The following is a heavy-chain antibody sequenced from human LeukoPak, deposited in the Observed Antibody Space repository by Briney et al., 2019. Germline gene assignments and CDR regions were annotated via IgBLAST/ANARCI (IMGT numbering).Heavy chain of an antibody. Sequence: ASVKVSCKASGYTFTGYYMNWVRQAPGQGLEWMGWINPNSGGTNYAQKFQGRVTMTRDTSISTAYMELSRLRSDDTAVYYCARVFVAGTDYYYYMDVWGKGTTVTVSS. CDR1: GYTFTGYY. J-gene: IGHJ6*03. CDR3: ARVFVAGTDYYYYMDV. V-gene: IGHV1-2*02. D-gene: IGHD6-19*01. CDR2: INPNSGGT.